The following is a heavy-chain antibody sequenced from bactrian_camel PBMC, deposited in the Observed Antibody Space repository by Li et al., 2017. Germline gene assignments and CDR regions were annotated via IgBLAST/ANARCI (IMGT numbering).Heavy chain of an antibody. Sequence: HVQLVESGGGSVQVGGSLTLSCVASGDTIGRYCMGWFRQIPDREREGVAGIHAGDGSTWYADSVKGRFTISRDNAKSTVYLQMNSLKPEDTDTYYCTTSNVGSLSRSQATQVTVS. J-gene: IGHJ4*01. CDR1: GDTIGRYC. D-gene: IGHD2*01. V-gene: IGHV3S1*01. CDR2: IHAGDGST.